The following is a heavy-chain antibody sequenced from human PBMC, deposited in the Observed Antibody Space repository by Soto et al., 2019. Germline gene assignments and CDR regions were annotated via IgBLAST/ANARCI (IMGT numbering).Heavy chain of an antibody. CDR1: GFIFSSYA. Sequence: EVHLVESGGGLVQPGGSLRLSCAASGFIFSSYAVNWVRQAPGKGLEWVSYISGSGTTIYYADSVKGRFTISRDYAKSSLYLQMNSLRAEVTAMYYCASFSRMAYGYYSGQGTLVTVSS. CDR2: ISGSGTTI. V-gene: IGHV3-48*01. CDR3: ASFSRMAYGYY. D-gene: IGHD4-17*01. J-gene: IGHJ4*02.